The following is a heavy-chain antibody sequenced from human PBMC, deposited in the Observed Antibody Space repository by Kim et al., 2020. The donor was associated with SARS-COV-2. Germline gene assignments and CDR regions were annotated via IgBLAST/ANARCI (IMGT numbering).Heavy chain of an antibody. J-gene: IGHJ5*02. D-gene: IGHD2-2*01. Sequence: ASVKFSCKASGYTFTSYAMNWVRQAPGQGLEWMGWINTNTGNPTYAQGFTGWFVFSLDTSVSTAYLQISSLKAEDTAVYYCAREYCSSTSCWYNWFDPWGQGTLVTVSS. V-gene: IGHV7-4-1*02. CDR2: INTNTGNP. CDR1: GYTFTSYA. CDR3: AREYCSSTSCWYNWFDP.